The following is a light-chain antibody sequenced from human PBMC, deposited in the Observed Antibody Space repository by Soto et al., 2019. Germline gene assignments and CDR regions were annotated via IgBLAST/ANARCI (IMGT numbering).Light chain of an antibody. J-gene: IGLJ2*01. CDR1: SSNIGRNT. V-gene: IGLV1-44*01. Sequence: QSVLTQPPSASGTPGQRVTLSCSGSSSNIGRNTVNWYQQLPGTAPKLLIYSNNQRPSGVPDRFSGSKSGTSASLAISGLQSEDEADYYCAAWDDSLNGEVFGGGTKVTVL. CDR3: AAWDDSLNGEV. CDR2: SNN.